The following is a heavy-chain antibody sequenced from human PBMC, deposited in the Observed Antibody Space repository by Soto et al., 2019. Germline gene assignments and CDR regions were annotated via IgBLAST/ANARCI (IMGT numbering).Heavy chain of an antibody. V-gene: IGHV4-30-2*01. D-gene: IGHD3-9*01. CDR1: GGSISSGGYS. Sequence: SETLSLTCAVSGGSISSGGYSWSWIRQPPGKGLEWIGYTYHSGSTYYNPSLKSRVTISVDRSKNQFSLKLSSVTAADTAVYYCARAAPYYDILTGYGYYGMDVWGQGTTVTVSS. CDR2: TYHSGST. CDR3: ARAAPYYDILTGYGYYGMDV. J-gene: IGHJ6*02.